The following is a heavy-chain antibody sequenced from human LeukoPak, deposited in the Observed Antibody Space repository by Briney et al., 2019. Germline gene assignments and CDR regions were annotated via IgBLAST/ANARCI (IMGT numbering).Heavy chain of an antibody. CDR3: ARAEEWGATTDLDY. Sequence: ASVKVSCKASGYTFTSYGISWVRQAPGQGLEWMGWVSAYNGNTNYAQKLQGRVTMTTDTFTSTAYMELRSLRSDDTAVYYCARAEEWGATTDLDYWGQGTLVTVSS. CDR1: GYTFTSYG. V-gene: IGHV1-18*01. CDR2: VSAYNGNT. J-gene: IGHJ4*02. D-gene: IGHD1-26*01.